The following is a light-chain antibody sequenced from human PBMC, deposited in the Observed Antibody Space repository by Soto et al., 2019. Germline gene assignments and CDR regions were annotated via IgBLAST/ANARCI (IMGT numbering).Light chain of an antibody. CDR3: QQYYTTPLT. CDR1: QSVSSY. CDR2: GAS. J-gene: IGKJ4*01. V-gene: IGKV3-15*01. Sequence: EIVLTQSPATLSLSPGERATLSCRASQSVSSYLAWYQQKPGQAPRLLILGASTRASGIPAKFSGSGSGTEFTLSIGSLQSEDVAVYYCQQYYTTPLTFGGGTKVDI.